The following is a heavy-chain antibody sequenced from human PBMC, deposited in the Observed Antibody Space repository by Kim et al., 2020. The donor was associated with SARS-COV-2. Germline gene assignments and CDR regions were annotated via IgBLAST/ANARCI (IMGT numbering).Heavy chain of an antibody. J-gene: IGHJ4*02. D-gene: IGHD3-10*01. V-gene: IGHV3-11*01. CDR1: GFTFSDFA. Sequence: GGSLRLSCAASGFTFSDFAMSWIRQAPGKGLEWLSYISGSGSAIYYADYVKGRFTISRDNAKNSLYLQMNSLRVEDTAVYYCARGSLWGGDYWGQGTLVT. CDR2: ISGSGSAI. CDR3: ARGSLWGGDY.